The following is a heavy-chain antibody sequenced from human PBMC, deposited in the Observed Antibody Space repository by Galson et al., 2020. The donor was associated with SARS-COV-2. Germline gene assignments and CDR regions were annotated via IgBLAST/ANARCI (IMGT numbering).Heavy chain of an antibody. CDR2: INPNSGGT. Sequence: ASVKVSCKASGYTFTGYYMHWVRQAPGQGLEWMGWINPNSGGTNYAQKFQGRVTMTRDTSISTAYMELSRLRSDDTAVYYCARVGIFGVVIEYWFDPWGQGTLVTVS. CDR1: GYTFTGYY. D-gene: IGHD3-3*01. CDR3: ARVGIFGVVIEYWFDP. V-gene: IGHV1-2*02. J-gene: IGHJ5*02.